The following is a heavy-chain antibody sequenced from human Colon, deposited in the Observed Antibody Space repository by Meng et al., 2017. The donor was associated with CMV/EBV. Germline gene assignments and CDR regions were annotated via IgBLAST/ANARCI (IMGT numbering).Heavy chain of an antibody. D-gene: IGHD3-22*01. Sequence: GESLKISCAASGFTFSSYAMHWVRQAPGKGLEWVAVISYDGSNKYYADSVKGRFTISRDNSKNTLYLQMNSLRAEDTAVYYCAREGDDSSGYYFDYWGQGTLVTVSS. J-gene: IGHJ4*02. CDR3: AREGDDSSGYYFDY. V-gene: IGHV3-30*04. CDR2: ISYDGSNK. CDR1: GFTFSSYA.